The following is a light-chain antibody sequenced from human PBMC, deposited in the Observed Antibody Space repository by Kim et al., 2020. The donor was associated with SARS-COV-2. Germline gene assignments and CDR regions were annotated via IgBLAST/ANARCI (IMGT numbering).Light chain of an antibody. CDR3: QQSYSNPPYT. Sequence: DIQMTQSPSSLSASVGDRVTITSRASQSISSYLNWYQQKPGKAPKLLIYAASSLQSGVPSRFSGSGSGTDFTLTISSLQPEDFATYYCQQSYSNPPYTFGQGTKLEI. CDR2: AAS. V-gene: IGKV1-39*01. CDR1: QSISSY. J-gene: IGKJ2*01.